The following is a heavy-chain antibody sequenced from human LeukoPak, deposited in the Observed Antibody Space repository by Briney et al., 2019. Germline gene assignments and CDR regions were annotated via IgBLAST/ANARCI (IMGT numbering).Heavy chain of an antibody. J-gene: IGHJ5*02. CDR2: ISAYNGNT. Sequence: GASVKVSCRASGYTFTSYGISWVRQAPGQGLEWMGWISAYNGNTNYAQKLQGRVTMTTDTSTSTAYMELRSLRPDDTAVYYCARKLPDYGDLNNWFDPWGQGTLVTVSS. D-gene: IGHD4-17*01. CDR1: GYTFTSYG. V-gene: IGHV1-18*01. CDR3: ARKLPDYGDLNNWFDP.